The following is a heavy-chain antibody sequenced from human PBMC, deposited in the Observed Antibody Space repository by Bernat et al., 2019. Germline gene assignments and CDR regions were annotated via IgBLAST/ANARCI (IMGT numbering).Heavy chain of an antibody. D-gene: IGHD1-26*01. J-gene: IGHJ6*02. Sequence: EVQLVESGGGLVQPGGSLKLSCAASGFTFSGSAMHWVRQASGKGLEWVGRIRSKANSYATAYAASVKGRFTISRDDSKNTAYLQMNSLKTEDTAVYYCTRHGTSTYDYYYGMDVWGQGTTVTVSS. CDR2: IRSKANSYAT. CDR1: GFTFSGSA. CDR3: TRHGTSTYDYYYGMDV. V-gene: IGHV3-73*01.